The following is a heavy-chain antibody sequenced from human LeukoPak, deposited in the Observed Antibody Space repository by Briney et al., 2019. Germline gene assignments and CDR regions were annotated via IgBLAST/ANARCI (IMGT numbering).Heavy chain of an antibody. Sequence: ASVKVSCKASGGTFSSYAISWVRQAPGQGLEWMGGIIPIFGTASYAQKFQGRVTITADESMSTAYMELSSLRSEDTAVYYCARVGNPYCSGGSCYSYYYYYGMDVWGQGTTVTVSS. D-gene: IGHD2-15*01. V-gene: IGHV1-69*13. CDR1: GGTFSSYA. J-gene: IGHJ6*02. CDR2: IIPIFGTA. CDR3: ARVGNPYCSGGSCYSYYYYYGMDV.